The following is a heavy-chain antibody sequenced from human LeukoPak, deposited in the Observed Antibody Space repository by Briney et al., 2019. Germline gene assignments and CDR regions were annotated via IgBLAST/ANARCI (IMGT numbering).Heavy chain of an antibody. CDR3: ARVAPPLDDYIRGSFPYYFDY. D-gene: IGHD3-16*01. CDR1: RFIFDDYG. J-gene: IGHJ4*02. V-gene: IGHV3-23*01. Sequence: GGSLRLSCAASRFIFDDYGMTWVRQAPGKGLEWVSGISDDGYSTYYADSVKGRFTISRDNSKNTLYLHMSSLRVEDTAVFYCARVAPPLDDYIRGSFPYYFDYWGQGTPVTVSS. CDR2: ISDDGYST.